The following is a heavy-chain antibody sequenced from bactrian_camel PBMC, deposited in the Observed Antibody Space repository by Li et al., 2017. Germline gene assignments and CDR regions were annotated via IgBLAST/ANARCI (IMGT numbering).Heavy chain of an antibody. J-gene: IGHJ6*01. CDR3: AAEAGHDCYEVTKGGRDFGY. D-gene: IGHD3*01. V-gene: IGHV3S1*01. CDR1: GFTFSNYL. CDR2: INEGGFTT. Sequence: HVQLVESGGDLVQPGGSLRLSCVASGFTFSNYLMSWVRQAPGKGLEWVSHINEGGFTTFYADSVKDRFVSSRDNAKNTLYLQMINVKPADTAMYYCAAEAGHDCYEVTKGGRDFGYWGQGTQVTVS.